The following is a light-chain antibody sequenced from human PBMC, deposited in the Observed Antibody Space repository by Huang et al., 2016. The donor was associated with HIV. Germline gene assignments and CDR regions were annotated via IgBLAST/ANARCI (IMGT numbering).Light chain of an antibody. CDR3: QQYGSSPRS. Sequence: EIVLTQSPGTLSLSPGERATLSCRASQSVSNSYLAWYQQKPGQPPRLLIYGASSRATGIPDRCSGSGSGTNFTLTISRLEPEDVAVYYCQQYGSSPRSFGQGTKVEIK. CDR1: QSVSNSY. CDR2: GAS. J-gene: IGKJ1*01. V-gene: IGKV3-20*01.